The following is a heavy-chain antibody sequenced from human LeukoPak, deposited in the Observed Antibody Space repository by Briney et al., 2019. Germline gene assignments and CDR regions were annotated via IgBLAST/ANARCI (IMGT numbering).Heavy chain of an antibody. V-gene: IGHV4-59*11. CDR1: GGSISSHY. CDR3: TRHRRDGYNYVDL. D-gene: IGHD5-24*01. CDR2: ISYSGVT. J-gene: IGHJ5*02. Sequence: PSETLSLTCIVSGGSISSHYWSWIRQPPGKGLEWIGYISYSGVTESNPSLKSRVTISVDTSKNQFSLKLSSVTAADTAVYYCTRHRRDGYNYVDLWGQGTLVTVSS.